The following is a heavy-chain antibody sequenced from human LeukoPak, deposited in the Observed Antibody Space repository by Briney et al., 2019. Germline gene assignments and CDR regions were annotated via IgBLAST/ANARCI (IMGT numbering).Heavy chain of an antibody. Sequence: SETLSLTCAVYGGSFSGYYWSWIRQPPGKGLEWIGEINHSGSTNYNPSLKSRVTISVDTSKNQFSLKLSSVTAADTAVYYYARAEASLAAAETAAQYYFDYWGQGTLVTVSS. V-gene: IGHV4-34*01. CDR2: INHSGST. D-gene: IGHD6-13*01. CDR3: ARAEASLAAAETAAQYYFDY. J-gene: IGHJ4*02. CDR1: GGSFSGYY.